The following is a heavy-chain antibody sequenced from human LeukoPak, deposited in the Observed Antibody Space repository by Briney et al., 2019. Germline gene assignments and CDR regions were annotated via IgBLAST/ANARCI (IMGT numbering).Heavy chain of an antibody. Sequence: GGPLRLSCAVTGFTFSSYGMNWIRQAPGKGPKWVPFIPYDETNKYYQASVKGRFTISRDKSKNTLYLQMNSLRPEDTAVYYCTNGPSKDGYNYSFDYWGQGTLVTVSS. CDR3: TNGPSKDGYNYSFDY. J-gene: IGHJ4*02. D-gene: IGHD5-24*01. V-gene: IGHV3-30*02. CDR2: IPYDETNK. CDR1: GFTFSSYG.